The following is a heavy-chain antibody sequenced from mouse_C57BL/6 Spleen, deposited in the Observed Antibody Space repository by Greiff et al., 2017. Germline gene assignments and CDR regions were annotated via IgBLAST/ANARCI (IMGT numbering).Heavy chain of an antibody. CDR3: ARSLSFSYYFDY. J-gene: IGHJ2*01. CDR1: GFTFTDYY. Sequence: EVKLMESGGGLVQPGGSLSHSCAASGFTFTDYYMSWVRQPPGKALEWLGFIRNKANGYTTEYSASVKGRFTISRDNSQSILYLQMNALRAEDSATYYCARSLSFSYYFDYWGQGTTLTVSS. CDR2: IRNKANGYTT. V-gene: IGHV7-3*01. D-gene: IGHD6-1*01.